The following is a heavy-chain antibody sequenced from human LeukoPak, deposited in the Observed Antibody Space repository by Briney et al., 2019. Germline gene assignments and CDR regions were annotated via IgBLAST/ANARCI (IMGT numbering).Heavy chain of an antibody. V-gene: IGHV3-49*04. CDR2: IRSKAYGGTT. D-gene: IGHD2-2*01. J-gene: IGHJ5*02. Sequence: QTGGSLRLSCTASGFTFGDYAMSWVRQAPGKGLEWVGFIRSKAYGGTTEYAASVKGRFTISRDDSKSIAYLQMNSLKTEDTAVYYCTRVYCTSTSCYNNGFDPWGQGTLVTVSS. CDR3: TRVYCTSTSCYNNGFDP. CDR1: GFTFGDYA.